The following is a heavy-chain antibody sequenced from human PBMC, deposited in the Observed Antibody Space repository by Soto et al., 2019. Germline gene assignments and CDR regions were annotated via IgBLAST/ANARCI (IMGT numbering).Heavy chain of an antibody. Sequence: QVQLQESGPGLVKPSQTLSLTCTVSGGSINSGGYYWSWIRQHPGKGLEWIGSIYYSGKTYYSPSSKSRVTISXXTXQNXFSLRPRSLTAADTAVYYCARAPSYGDYSYYGMDVWGQGTTVTVSS. CDR1: GGSINSGGYY. D-gene: IGHD4-17*01. CDR3: ARAPSYGDYSYYGMDV. V-gene: IGHV4-31*03. CDR2: IYYSGKT. J-gene: IGHJ6*02.